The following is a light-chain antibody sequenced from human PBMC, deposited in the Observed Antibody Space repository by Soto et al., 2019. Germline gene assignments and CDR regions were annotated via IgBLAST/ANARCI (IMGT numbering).Light chain of an antibody. Sequence: DIRMTQSPSSLSASVGDRVTITCRASQDITLYLAWYQQKPGKSPNLLIYAASTLQSGVPSRFSGSGSGTDFTLTINSLQPEDVATYFCQNYNSAPRTFGQGTRVEIK. J-gene: IGKJ1*01. CDR1: QDITLY. V-gene: IGKV1-27*01. CDR2: AAS. CDR3: QNYNSAPRT.